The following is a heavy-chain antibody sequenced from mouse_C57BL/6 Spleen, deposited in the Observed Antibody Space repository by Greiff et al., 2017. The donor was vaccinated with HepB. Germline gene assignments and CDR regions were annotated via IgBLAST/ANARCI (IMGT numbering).Heavy chain of an antibody. CDR3: ARSRGNSSGYAMDY. D-gene: IGHD3-2*02. J-gene: IGHJ4*01. CDR2: IDPSDSYT. V-gene: IGHV1-69*01. Sequence: QVQLKQPGAELVMPGASVKLSCKASGYTFTSYWMHWVKQRPGQGLEWIGEIDPSDSYTNYNQKFKGKSTLTVDKSSSTAYMQLSSLTSEDSAVYYCARSRGNSSGYAMDYWGQGTSVTVSS. CDR1: GYTFTSYW.